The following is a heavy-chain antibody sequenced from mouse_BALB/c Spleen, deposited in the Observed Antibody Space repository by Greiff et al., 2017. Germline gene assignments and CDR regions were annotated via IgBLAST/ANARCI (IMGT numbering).Heavy chain of an antibody. D-gene: IGHD1-1*01. Sequence: VKLMESGPGLVAPSQSLSITCTVSGFSLTSYGVHWVRQPPGKGLEWLGVIWAGGSTNYNSALMSRLSISKDNSKSQVFLKMNSLQTDDTAMYYCARDWYYGSSHWFDVWGAGTTVTVSS. CDR2: IWAGGST. CDR1: GFSLTSYG. V-gene: IGHV2-9*02. J-gene: IGHJ1*01. CDR3: ARDWYYGSSHWFDV.